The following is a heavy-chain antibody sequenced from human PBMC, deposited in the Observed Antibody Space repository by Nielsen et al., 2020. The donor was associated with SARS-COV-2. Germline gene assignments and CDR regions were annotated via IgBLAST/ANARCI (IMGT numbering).Heavy chain of an antibody. CDR3: AREGADSSGYLDWFDP. V-gene: IGHV4-38-2*02. CDR1: GYSISSGYY. J-gene: IGHJ5*02. Sequence: SETLSLTCTVSGYSISSGYYWGWIRQPPGKGLEWIGSIYHSGSTYYNPSLTSRVTISVDTSKNQFSLKLSSVTAEDTAVYYCAREGADSSGYLDWFDPWGQGTLVTVSS. CDR2: IYHSGST. D-gene: IGHD3-22*01.